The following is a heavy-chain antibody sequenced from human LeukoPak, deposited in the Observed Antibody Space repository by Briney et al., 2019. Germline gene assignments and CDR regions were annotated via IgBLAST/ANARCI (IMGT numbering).Heavy chain of an antibody. CDR1: GVSISSYY. Sequence: SETLSLTCTVSGVSISSYYWSWIRQAAGKGLEWIGRIYTSGSTNYNPSLKRRVTISVETSENQFFLKLSSVAAADTAVYYCARGGGELWFGESSYFDYWGQGTLVTVSS. CDR2: IYTSGST. J-gene: IGHJ4*02. CDR3: ARGGGELWFGESSYFDY. V-gene: IGHV4-4*07. D-gene: IGHD3-10*01.